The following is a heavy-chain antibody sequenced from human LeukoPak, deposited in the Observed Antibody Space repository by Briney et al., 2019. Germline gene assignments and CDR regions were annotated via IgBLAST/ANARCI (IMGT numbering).Heavy chain of an antibody. V-gene: IGHV3-48*03. J-gene: IGHJ6*04. CDR1: GFTFSSYE. Sequence: GGSLRLSCAASGFTFSSYEMDWVRQAPGKGLEWVSYISSSGSGGSTYYADSVKGRFTISRDNSKNTLYLQMNSLRAEDTAVYYCAKVLMYYYDSSGMDVWGKGTTVTISS. CDR2: ISSSGSGGST. D-gene: IGHD3-22*01. CDR3: AKVLMYYYDSSGMDV.